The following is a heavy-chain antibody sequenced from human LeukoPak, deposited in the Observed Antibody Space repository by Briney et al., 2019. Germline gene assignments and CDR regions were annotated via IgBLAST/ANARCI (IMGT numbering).Heavy chain of an antibody. CDR1: GFTFSSYA. CDR2: IYSGGST. Sequence: GGSLRLSCAASGFTFSSYAMSWVRQAPGKGLEWVSVIYSGGSTYCADSVKGRFTISRHNSKNTLYLQMNSLRAEDTAVYYCARGAPSYYYYGMDVWGQGTTVTVSS. J-gene: IGHJ6*02. V-gene: IGHV3-53*04. CDR3: ARGAPSYYYYGMDV.